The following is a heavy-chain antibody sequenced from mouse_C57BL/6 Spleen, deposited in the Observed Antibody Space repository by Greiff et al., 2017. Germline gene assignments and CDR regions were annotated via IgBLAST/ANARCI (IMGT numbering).Heavy chain of an antibody. CDR1: GYAFSSSW. CDR3: AYDYDGTWFAY. D-gene: IGHD2-4*01. CDR2: IYPGDGDT. V-gene: IGHV1-82*01. Sequence: VQLQQSGPELVKPGASVKISCKASGYAFSSSWMNWVKQRPGKGLEWIGRIYPGDGDTNYNGKFKGKATLTADKSSSTAYMQLSSLTSEDSAVYFCAYDYDGTWFAYWGQGTLVTVSA. J-gene: IGHJ3*01.